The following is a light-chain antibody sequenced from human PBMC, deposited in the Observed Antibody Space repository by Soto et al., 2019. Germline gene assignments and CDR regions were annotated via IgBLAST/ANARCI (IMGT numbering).Light chain of an antibody. CDR1: QSLGTH. CDR3: QQRRNWPMFT. Sequence: EIVLTQSPATLSLSPGERASLSCRASQSLGTHLAWYQQRPGQSPRLLIYYAYKRATGIPARFSGGGSGADFTLTISSLEPEDFAVYYCQQRRNWPMFTFGQGTKLEIK. CDR2: YAY. J-gene: IGKJ2*01. V-gene: IGKV3-11*01.